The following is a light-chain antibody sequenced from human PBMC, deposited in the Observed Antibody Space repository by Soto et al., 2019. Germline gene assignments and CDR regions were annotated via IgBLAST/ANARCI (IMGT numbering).Light chain of an antibody. CDR2: DAS. Sequence: AIQLTQSPSSLSASVGDRVTITCRASQGISSALAWYQQKPGKAPKLLIYDASSLESGVPSRFSGSGSGTDFTPTISSLQPEDFATYYCQQFNSYSITFGQGTRLEIK. J-gene: IGKJ5*01. CDR1: QGISSA. V-gene: IGKV1-13*02. CDR3: QQFNSYSIT.